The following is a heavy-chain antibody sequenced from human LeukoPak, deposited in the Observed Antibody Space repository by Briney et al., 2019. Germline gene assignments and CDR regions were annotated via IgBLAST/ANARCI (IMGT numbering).Heavy chain of an antibody. CDR2: ISSNGGST. V-gene: IGHV3-64*01. CDR1: GFTFGDYG. J-gene: IGHJ4*02. CDR3: ASAWHLGIVVVMLDY. D-gene: IGHD3-22*01. Sequence: GGSLRLSCTASGFTFGDYGMNWVRQAPGKGLEYVSAISSNGGSTYYANSVKGRFTISRDNSKNTLYLQMGSLRAEDTAVYYCASAWHLGIVVVMLDYWGQGTLVTVSS.